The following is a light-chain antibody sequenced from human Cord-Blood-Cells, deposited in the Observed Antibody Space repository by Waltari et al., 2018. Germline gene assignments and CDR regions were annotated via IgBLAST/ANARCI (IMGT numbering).Light chain of an antibody. CDR1: TSDVGGYNY. V-gene: IGLV2-14*03. CDR2: DVS. CDR3: SSYTSSSTLV. Sequence: QSALPQPASVSGSLGQSITISCTGTTSDVGGYNYASWYQQHPGKAPQLMIYDVSNRPSGVSNRCSGSKSGNTASLTISGLQAEDEADYYCSSYTSSSTLVFGGGTKLTVL. J-gene: IGLJ3*02.